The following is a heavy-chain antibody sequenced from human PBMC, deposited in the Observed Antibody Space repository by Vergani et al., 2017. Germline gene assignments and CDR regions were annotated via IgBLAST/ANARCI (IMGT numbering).Heavy chain of an antibody. J-gene: IGHJ6*02. CDR1: GYTFTSYG. Sequence: QVQLVQSGAEVKKPGASVKVSCKASGYTFTSYGISWVRQAPGQGLEWMGWISAYNGNTNYAQKLQGRVTMTTDTSTSTAYMELRSLRSDDTAVYYCARDPAGGYSYGNYYYYGMDVWGQGTTVTVSS. V-gene: IGHV1-18*01. D-gene: IGHD5-18*01. CDR3: ARDPAGGYSYGNYYYYGMDV. CDR2: ISAYNGNT.